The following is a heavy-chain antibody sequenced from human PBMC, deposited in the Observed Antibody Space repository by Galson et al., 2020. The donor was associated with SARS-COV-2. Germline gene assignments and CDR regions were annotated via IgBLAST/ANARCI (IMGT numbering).Heavy chain of an antibody. CDR3: ARGGRGGFVS. Sequence: GGSLRLSCAASGFTFSSYWMSWVRQAPGKGRGWVSNIKPDGTDKDYVYSVKGCFTISRDNAKNSVYLQRNSLRGEDTDVYYCARGGRGGFVSWGRGTLVTVSS. CDR1: GFTFSSYW. CDR2: IKPDGTDK. D-gene: IGHD3-10*01. J-gene: IGHJ5*01. V-gene: IGHV3-7*01.